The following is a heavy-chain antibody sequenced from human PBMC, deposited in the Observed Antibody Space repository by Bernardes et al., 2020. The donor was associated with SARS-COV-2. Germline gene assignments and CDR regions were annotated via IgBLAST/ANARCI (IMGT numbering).Heavy chain of an antibody. J-gene: IGHJ2*01. CDR3: ARDLSHLVRRGFDL. CDR1: GGSIGSCY. Sequence: AEPLSLICTVSGGSIGSCYWAWIRQRPGKGLEWIGYIYYSGSTNYNPSLKSRVTISVDRSQNQFSLNLSSVTPADTAVYYCARDLSHLVRRGFDLWGRGTLVTVSS. D-gene: IGHD3-10*01. CDR2: IYYSGST. V-gene: IGHV4-59*01.